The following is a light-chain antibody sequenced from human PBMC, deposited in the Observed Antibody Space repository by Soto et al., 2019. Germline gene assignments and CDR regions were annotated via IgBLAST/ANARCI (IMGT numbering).Light chain of an antibody. Sequence: SQIRFSPSPMSASVGDRVTITCRASQGIRNDLGWYQQKPGKAHKRLIYAASSLQSGVPSRFTGSGSGTEFTLTISSLQPEDFATHYCQQDNSYPWTFGQGTKVEVK. CDR2: AAS. CDR3: QQDNSYPWT. CDR1: QGIRND. V-gene: IGKV1-17*01. J-gene: IGKJ1*01.